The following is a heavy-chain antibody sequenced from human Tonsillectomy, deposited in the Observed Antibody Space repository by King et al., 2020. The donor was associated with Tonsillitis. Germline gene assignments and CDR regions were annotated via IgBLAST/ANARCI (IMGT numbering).Heavy chain of an antibody. V-gene: IGHV3-30*02. CDR3: ATSRNRVWFGEFLYY. Sequence: QLVQSGGGVVQPGGSLRLSCAASGFTFSSYGMHWVRQAPGKGLEWVAFIRYDGRNEYYTDSVKGRFTISRDNSKNTLYLQMKSLRAEDTAVYYCATSRNRVWFGEFLYYWGQGTLVTVSS. D-gene: IGHD3-10*01. CDR2: IRYDGRNE. J-gene: IGHJ4*02. CDR1: GFTFSSYG.